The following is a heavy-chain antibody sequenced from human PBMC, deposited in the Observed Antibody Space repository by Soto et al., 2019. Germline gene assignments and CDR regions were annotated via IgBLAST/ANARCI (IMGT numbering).Heavy chain of an antibody. CDR3: ARWGWRIAALEGVGDY. D-gene: IGHD6-6*01. CDR1: GFTVSSNY. J-gene: IGHJ4*02. CDR2: IYSGGST. V-gene: IGHV3-66*01. Sequence: EVQLVESGGGLVQPGGSLRLSCAASGFTVSSNYMSWVRQAPGKGLGWVSVIYSGGSTYYADSVKGRFTISRDNSKNTLYLQMNSLRAEDTAVYYCARWGWRIAALEGVGDYWGQGTLVTVSS.